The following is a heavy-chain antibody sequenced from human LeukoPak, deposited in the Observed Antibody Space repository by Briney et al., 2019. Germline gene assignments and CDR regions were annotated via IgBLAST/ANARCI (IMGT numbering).Heavy chain of an antibody. Sequence: SETLSLTCAVYGGSFSGCYWSWIRQPPGKGLEWIGEINHSGSTNYNPSLKSRVTISVDTSKNQFSLKLSSVTAADTAVYYCAENLRSSYVSNWGQGTLVTVSS. V-gene: IGHV4-34*01. CDR3: AENLRSSYVSN. D-gene: IGHD3-10*02. CDR2: INHSGST. CDR1: GGSFSGCY. J-gene: IGHJ4*02.